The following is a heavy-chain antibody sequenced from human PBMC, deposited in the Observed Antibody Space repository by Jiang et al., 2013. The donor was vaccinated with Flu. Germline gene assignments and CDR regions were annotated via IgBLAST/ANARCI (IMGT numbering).Heavy chain of an antibody. Sequence: TLSLTCAVSGGSISSSNWWSWVRQPPGKGLEWIGEIYHSGSTNYNPSLKSRVTISVDKSKNQFSLKLSSVTAADTAVYYCLSSGSILGPKIAAAANFDYWGQGTLVTVSS. CDR1: GGSISSSNW. J-gene: IGHJ4*02. D-gene: IGHD6-13*01. CDR2: IYHSGST. CDR3: LSSGSILGPKIAAAANFDY. V-gene: IGHV4-4*02.